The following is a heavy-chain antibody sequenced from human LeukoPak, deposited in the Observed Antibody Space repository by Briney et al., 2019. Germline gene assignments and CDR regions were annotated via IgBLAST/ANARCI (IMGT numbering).Heavy chain of an antibody. D-gene: IGHD6-19*01. V-gene: IGHV3-66*01. CDR3: ARNLAGTLDY. J-gene: IGHJ4*02. CDR1: GFTVSNTY. CDR2: IYSGGST. Sequence: PGGSLRLSCEASGFTVSNTYMRWVRQAPGKGLEWVSVIYSGGSTNYADSVKGRFTISRDNSKNILYLQMNSLRDEDTAVYYCARNLAGTLDYWGQGTLVTVSS.